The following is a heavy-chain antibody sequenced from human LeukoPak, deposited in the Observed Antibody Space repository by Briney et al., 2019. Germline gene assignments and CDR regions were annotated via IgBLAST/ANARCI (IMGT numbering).Heavy chain of an antibody. D-gene: IGHD6-19*01. J-gene: IGHJ4*02. CDR3: ARRRAVAFDY. Sequence: GGSLRLSCAGYGFTFSSYWMSWVRQAPGKGLEWVANMNQDGSEKYYVDSVKGRFTISRDNAKNSLYLQMNSLRVEDTAVYYCARRRAVAFDYWGQGTLVTVSS. CDR2: MNQDGSEK. V-gene: IGHV3-7*01. CDR1: GFTFSSYW.